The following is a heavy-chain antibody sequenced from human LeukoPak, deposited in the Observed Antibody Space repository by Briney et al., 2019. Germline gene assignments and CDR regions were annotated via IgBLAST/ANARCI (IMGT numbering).Heavy chain of an antibody. CDR3: AKTRSRNMLTFGGVENWFDP. Sequence: GGSLRLSCGASGFTFNSYGMHWVRQAPGKGLEWVAVVSYDGSKKYYADSVKGRFTISRDNSKNALYLQMNSLRADDTAVYYCAKTRSRNMLTFGGVENWFDPWGQGTLVTVSS. CDR1: GFTFNSYG. V-gene: IGHV3-30*18. J-gene: IGHJ5*02. D-gene: IGHD3-16*01. CDR2: VSYDGSKK.